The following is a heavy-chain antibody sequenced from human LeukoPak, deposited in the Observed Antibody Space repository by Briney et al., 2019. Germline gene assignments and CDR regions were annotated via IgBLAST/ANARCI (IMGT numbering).Heavy chain of an antibody. J-gene: IGHJ4*02. D-gene: IGHD4-17*01. Sequence: ASVKVSCKASGGTFSSYAISWVRQAPGQGLEWMGGIIPIFGTANYAQKLQGRVTMTTDTSTSTAYMELRSLRSDDTAVYYCARGGLRTPDDYWGQGTLVTVSS. CDR3: ARGGLRTPDDY. V-gene: IGHV1-69*05. CDR2: IIPIFGTA. CDR1: GGTFSSYA.